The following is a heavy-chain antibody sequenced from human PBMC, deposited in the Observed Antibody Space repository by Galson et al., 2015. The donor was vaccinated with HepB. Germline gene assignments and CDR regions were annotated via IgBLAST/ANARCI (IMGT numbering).Heavy chain of an antibody. J-gene: IGHJ4*02. CDR1: GFTFEDYA. CDR2: ISWNTIII. D-gene: IGHD6-13*01. CDR3: VKDLGQQLGVGYFDF. Sequence: SLRLSCAASGFTFEDYAMHWVRQAPGKGLEWVSGISWNTIIIGYADSVKGRFSISRDNTKNSLYLQMKSLRPEDTAFYYCVKDLGQQLGVGYFDFWGQGALVTVSS. V-gene: IGHV3-9*01.